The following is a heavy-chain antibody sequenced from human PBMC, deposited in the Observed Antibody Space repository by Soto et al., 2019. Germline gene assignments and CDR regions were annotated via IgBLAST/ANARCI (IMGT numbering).Heavy chain of an antibody. CDR3: AREATYYYGSGSYLDY. D-gene: IGHD3-10*01. Sequence: GGPLILSCTASGCTFSSYWRSSVRQAPGKGLEWVANIKQDGSEKYYVDSVQGRFTISRDNAKNSLSLQMNSLRAEDTPVYYCAREATYYYGSGSYLDYWGQGTPVTVSS. CDR2: IKQDGSEK. J-gene: IGHJ4*02. V-gene: IGHV3-7*03. CDR1: GCTFSSYW.